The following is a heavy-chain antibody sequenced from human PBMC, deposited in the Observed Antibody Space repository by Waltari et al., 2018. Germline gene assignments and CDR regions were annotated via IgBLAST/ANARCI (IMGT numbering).Heavy chain of an antibody. V-gene: IGHV1-24*01. J-gene: IGHJ4*02. Sequence: QVQLVQSGAEVKKPGASVKVSCKVSGYTLTELAMHWVRQAPGKGPEWMGGFDPEDGETSYAQKFQGRVTMTEDTSTDTAYMQLNSLRSEDTAVYYCVTPSSGNYYTRGDYFEYWGQGTLVTVSS. D-gene: IGHD1-26*01. CDR3: VTPSSGNYYTRGDYFEY. CDR2: FDPEDGET. CDR1: GYTLTELA.